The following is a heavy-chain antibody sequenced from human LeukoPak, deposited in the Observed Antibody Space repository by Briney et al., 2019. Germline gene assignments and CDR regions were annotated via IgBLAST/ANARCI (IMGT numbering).Heavy chain of an antibody. V-gene: IGHV3-11*01. J-gene: IGHJ6*02. CDR1: GFTFSDYY. CDR2: ISSSGSTI. Sequence: GGSLRLSCAASGFTFSDYYMSWIRQAPGKGLEWVSYISSSGSTIYYADPVKGRFTISRDNAKYSLYLQMNSLRAEDTAVYYCARVRGSYSRYYGMDVWGQGTTVTVSS. D-gene: IGHD1-26*01. CDR3: ARVRGSYSRYYGMDV.